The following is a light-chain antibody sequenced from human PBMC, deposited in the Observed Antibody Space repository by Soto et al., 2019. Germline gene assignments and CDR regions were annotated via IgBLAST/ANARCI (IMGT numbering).Light chain of an antibody. CDR2: LNSDGSH. CDR3: QTWGTGV. V-gene: IGLV4-69*01. J-gene: IGLJ3*02. CDR1: SGHSSYA. Sequence: QLVLTQSPSASASLGASVKLTCTLSSGHSSYAIAWHQQQPEKGPRYSMKLNSDGSHSKGDGIPDRFSGSSSGAERYLTISSLQSEDEADYYCQTWGTGVFGGGTKLTVL.